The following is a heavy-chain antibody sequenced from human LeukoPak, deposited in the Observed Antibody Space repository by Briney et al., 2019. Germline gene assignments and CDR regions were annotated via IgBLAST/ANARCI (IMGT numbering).Heavy chain of an antibody. D-gene: IGHD4-23*01. J-gene: IGHJ4*02. CDR1: GFTFSTYFW. CDR3: VRDLDLGAYSSFVS. CDR2: IRSDGGSS. V-gene: IGHV3-74*01. Sequence: PGGSLRLSCAVSGFTFSTYFWMHWVRQAPGKGLVWVSRIRSDGGSSTYADSVKGRFTISRDNAKNTLYLQMNTLRAEDTAVYYCVRDLDLGAYSSFVSRGQGTLVSVSS.